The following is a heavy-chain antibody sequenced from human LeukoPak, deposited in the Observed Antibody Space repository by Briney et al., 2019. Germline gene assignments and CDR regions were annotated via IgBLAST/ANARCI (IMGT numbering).Heavy chain of an antibody. J-gene: IGHJ4*02. CDR1: GYSISSGYY. CDR3: TRDWANWDFDY. Sequence: PSETLSLTCTVSGYSISSGYYWGWIRQPPGKGLEWVGSIYHSGSTYYNPSLTSRVTISVDTSKNQFSLKLSSVTAADTAVYYCTRDWANWDFDYWGQGTLVTVSS. V-gene: IGHV4-38-2*02. D-gene: IGHD1-1*01. CDR2: IYHSGST.